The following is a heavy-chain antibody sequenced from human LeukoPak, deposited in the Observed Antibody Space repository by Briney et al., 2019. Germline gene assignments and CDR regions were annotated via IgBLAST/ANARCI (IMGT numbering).Heavy chain of an antibody. D-gene: IGHD3-10*01. V-gene: IGHV6-1*01. CDR2: TYYRSKWYN. J-gene: IGHJ3*02. Sequence: SQTLSLTCAISGDGVSSNNGAWNWIRQSPSRGLEWLGRTYYRSKWYNDYAVSMKGRITINPDTSKNQFSLQLNSVTPEDTAVYYCARTGEYSGSGPSWAFDIWGQGTMVTVSS. CDR3: ARTGEYSGSGPSWAFDI. CDR1: GDGVSSNNGA.